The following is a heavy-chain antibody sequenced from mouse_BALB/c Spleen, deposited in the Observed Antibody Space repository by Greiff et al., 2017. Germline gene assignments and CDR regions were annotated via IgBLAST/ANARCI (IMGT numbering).Heavy chain of an antibody. CDR3: ARYGNYDGAWFAY. V-gene: IGHV5-6-5*01. CDR1: GFTFSSYA. D-gene: IGHD2-1*01. J-gene: IGHJ3*01. CDR2: ISSGGST. Sequence: EVKLVESGGGLVKPGGSLKLSCAASGFTFSSYAMSWVRQTPEKRLEWVASISSGGSTYYPDSVKGRFTISRDNARNILYLQMSRLRSEDTAMYYCARYGNYDGAWFAYWGQGTLVTVSA.